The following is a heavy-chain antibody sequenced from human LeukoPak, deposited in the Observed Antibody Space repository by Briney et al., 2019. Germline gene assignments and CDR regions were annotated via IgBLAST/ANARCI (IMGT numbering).Heavy chain of an antibody. J-gene: IGHJ5*02. CDR2: IYYSGST. CDR3: ARGVYSYGHNWFDP. Sequence: SSETLSLTRTVSGGSISSYYWSWIRQPPGKGLEWIGYIYYSGSTNYNPSLKSRVTISVDTSKNQFSLKLSSVTAADTAVYYCARGVYSYGHNWFDPWGQGTLVTVSS. V-gene: IGHV4-59*01. D-gene: IGHD5-18*01. CDR1: GGSISSYY.